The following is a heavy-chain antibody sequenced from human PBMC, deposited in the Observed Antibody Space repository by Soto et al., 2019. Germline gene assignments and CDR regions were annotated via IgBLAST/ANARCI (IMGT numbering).Heavy chain of an antibody. CDR1: GYTFTNYG. J-gene: IGHJ1*01. V-gene: IGHV1-18*01. Sequence: QVQLVQSGTEVKKPGASVKVSCKASGYTFTNYGIHWVRQAPGQGLEWMGWISAYNGNTNYAQKLQGRVTMTTDTSTSTAYMELRSLRSDDTAVYYCARERDDSRWSSAEYFQHWGQGTLVTVSS. CDR2: ISAYNGNT. CDR3: ARERDDSRWSSAEYFQH. D-gene: IGHD6-13*01.